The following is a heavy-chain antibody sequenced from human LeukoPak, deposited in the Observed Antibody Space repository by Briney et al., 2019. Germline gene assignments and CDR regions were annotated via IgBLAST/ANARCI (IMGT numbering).Heavy chain of an antibody. CDR1: GGSISSSSFY. J-gene: IGHJ5*02. Sequence: SETLSLTCTVPGGSISSSSFYWGWIRQPPGKGLEWIGGINHSRTANYNPSLKSRVTISVDTSKNQFSLKLSSVTAADTAVYYCARDVDATSGWFDPWGQGTLVTVSS. D-gene: IGHD2-15*01. CDR3: ARDVDATSGWFDP. V-gene: IGHV4-39*07. CDR2: INHSRTA.